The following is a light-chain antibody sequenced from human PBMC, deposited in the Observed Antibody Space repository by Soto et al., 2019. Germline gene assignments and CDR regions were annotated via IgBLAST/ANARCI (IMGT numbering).Light chain of an antibody. CDR2: EVT. J-gene: IGLJ1*01. V-gene: IGLV2-14*01. Sequence: LAQPASVSGSPGQSITISCTGTSSDVGAFNFVSWYQQHPGKAPKLIIYEVTNRPSGVSNRFSGSKSGNTASLTISGLQAEDEADFYCNSYTTSSTLVFGTGTKVTVL. CDR3: NSYTTSSTLV. CDR1: SSDVGAFNF.